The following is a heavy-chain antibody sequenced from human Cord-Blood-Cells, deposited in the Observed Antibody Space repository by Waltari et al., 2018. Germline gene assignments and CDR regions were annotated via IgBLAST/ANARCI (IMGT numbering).Heavy chain of an antibody. D-gene: IGHD2-21*02. CDR3: ARDGHCGGDCYAFDI. CDR1: GFTVSSNY. CDR2: IYSGGST. J-gene: IGHJ3*02. V-gene: IGHV3-53*01. Sequence: EVQLVESGGGLIQPGGSLRLSCAASGFTVSSNYMSWVRQAPGKGLEWVSVIYSGGSTNYAESVKGRFTISRDNSKNTLYLQMNSLRAEDTAVYYCARDGHCGGDCYAFDIWGQGTMVTVSS.